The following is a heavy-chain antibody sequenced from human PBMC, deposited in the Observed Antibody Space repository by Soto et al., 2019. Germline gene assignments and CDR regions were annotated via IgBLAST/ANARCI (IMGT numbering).Heavy chain of an antibody. Sequence: GGSLRLSCASSGFTFNIYGMHWGRHAPDKGLEWVALISYDGSNQYYADSVKGRFTISRDNPKNTLFLQMNSLRADDTAVYYCAKDQASGQGSFDSWGQGILVTVSS. V-gene: IGHV3-30*18. J-gene: IGHJ4*02. CDR1: GFTFNIYG. CDR3: AKDQASGQGSFDS. CDR2: ISYDGSNQ.